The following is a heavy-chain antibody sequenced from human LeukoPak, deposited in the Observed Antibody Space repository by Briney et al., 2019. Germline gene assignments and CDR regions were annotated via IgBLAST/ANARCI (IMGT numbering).Heavy chain of an antibody. D-gene: IGHD3-3*01. V-gene: IGHV1-69*02. CDR2: IIPILGIA. J-gene: IGHJ1*01. CDR3: AGGPYYDFWSGYKGEYFQH. Sequence: SVKVSCKASGGTFSSYTISWVRQAPGQGLEWIGRIIPILGIANYAQKFQGRVTITADKSTSTAYMELSSLRSEDTAVYYCAGGPYYDFWSGYKGEYFQHWGQGTLVTVSS. CDR1: GGTFSSYT.